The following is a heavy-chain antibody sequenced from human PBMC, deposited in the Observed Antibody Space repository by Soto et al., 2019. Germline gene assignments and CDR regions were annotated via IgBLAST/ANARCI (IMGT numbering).Heavy chain of an antibody. CDR3: AGERELMYAPYDAFNI. J-gene: IGHJ3*02. D-gene: IGHD2-8*01. Sequence: EEQLVESGGGLVQPGGSLRLSCISSGFALDTYDMSWVRQAPGKALEWISHIGTGGDRIYYADSVKGQFTISRDNARNSLYLQMSGLRDDDTALYYCAGERELMYAPYDAFNIWGQGTLVTVSS. CDR1: GFALDTYD. CDR2: IGTGGDRI. V-gene: IGHV3-48*03.